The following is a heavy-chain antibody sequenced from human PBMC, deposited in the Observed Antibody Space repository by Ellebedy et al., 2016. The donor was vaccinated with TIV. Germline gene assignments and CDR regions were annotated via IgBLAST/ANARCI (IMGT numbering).Heavy chain of an antibody. V-gene: IGHV1-2*02. Sequence: ASVKVSXKASGYTFTGYYMHWVRQAPGQGLEWMGWINPNSGGTNYAQKFQGRVTMTRNTSISTAYMELSSLRSEDTAVYYCARGSSWWGNGMDVWGQGTTVTVSS. J-gene: IGHJ6*02. CDR1: GYTFTGYY. D-gene: IGHD2-15*01. CDR3: ARGSSWWGNGMDV. CDR2: INPNSGGT.